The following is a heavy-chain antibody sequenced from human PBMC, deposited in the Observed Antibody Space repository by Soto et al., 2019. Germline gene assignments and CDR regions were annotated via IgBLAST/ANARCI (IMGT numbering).Heavy chain of an antibody. V-gene: IGHV2-5*02. D-gene: IGHD2-15*01. J-gene: IGHJ4*02. CDR2: IYWDDDK. CDR1: GFSLSTSGVG. Sequence: QITLKESGPTLVKPTQTLTLTCTFSGFSLSTSGVGVGWIRQSPGKALEWLALIYWDDDKRYSPSLKRRLTITKDSSKNQVVLTMTNTDPVDKATYYCARIYCSGGSCYGNYFDYWGQGTLVTVSS. CDR3: ARIYCSGGSCYGNYFDY.